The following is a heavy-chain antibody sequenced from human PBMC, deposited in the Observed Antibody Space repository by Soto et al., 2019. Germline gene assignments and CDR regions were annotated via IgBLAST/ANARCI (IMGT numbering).Heavy chain of an antibody. CDR3: AHRVLRAVFGLVTTTAIYFDF. J-gene: IGHJ4*02. CDR1: GFSLTTSGVG. Sequence: QITLNESGPTVVKPTETLSLTCTFSGFSLTTSGVGVGWVRQSPGKAPEWLAFIYWDDDKRYSTSLKSRLTITKDTSKNQGVLTMANVDPADRATYYCAHRVLRAVFGLVTTTAIYFDFWGQGTPVVVSS. V-gene: IGHV2-5*02. CDR2: IYWDDDK. D-gene: IGHD3-3*01.